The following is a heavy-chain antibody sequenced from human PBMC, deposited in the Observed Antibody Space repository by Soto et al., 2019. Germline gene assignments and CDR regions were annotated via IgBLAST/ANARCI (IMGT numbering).Heavy chain of an antibody. Sequence: SETLSLTCTVSGGSISSSSYYWGWIRQPPGKGLEWIGSIYYSGSTYYNPSLKSRVTISVDTSKNQFSLKLSSVTAADTAVYYCARHVIAVAGLWGRSDFDYWGQGTLVTVSS. CDR1: GGSISSSSYY. J-gene: IGHJ4*02. CDR2: IYYSGST. V-gene: IGHV4-39*01. D-gene: IGHD6-19*01. CDR3: ARHVIAVAGLWGRSDFDY.